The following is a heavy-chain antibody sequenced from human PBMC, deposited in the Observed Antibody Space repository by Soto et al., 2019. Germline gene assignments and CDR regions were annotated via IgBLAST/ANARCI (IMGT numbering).Heavy chain of an antibody. CDR2: IYYSGST. J-gene: IGHJ6*02. CDR3: ARFPEWELLRLDYYYGMDV. D-gene: IGHD1-26*01. V-gene: IGHV4-30-4*01. CDR1: GGSISSGDYY. Sequence: SETLSLTCTVSGGSISSGDYYWSWIRQPPGKGLEWIGYIYYSGSTYYNPSLKSRVTISVDTSKNQFSLKLSSVTAADTAVYYCARFPEWELLRLDYYYGMDVWGQGTTVT.